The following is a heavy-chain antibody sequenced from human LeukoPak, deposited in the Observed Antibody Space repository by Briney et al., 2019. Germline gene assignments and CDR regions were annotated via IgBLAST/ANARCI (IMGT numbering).Heavy chain of an antibody. CDR2: IYYSGST. Sequence: SETLSLTCTVSCGSISSYYWSWIRQPPGKGLEWIGYIYYSGSTNYNPSLKSRVTISVDPSKNQVSLKLSSVTAADTAVYYCARHFCSGDNCYYFDYWGQGTLVTVSS. CDR1: CGSISSYY. CDR3: ARHFCSGDNCYYFDY. J-gene: IGHJ4*02. V-gene: IGHV4-59*08. D-gene: IGHD2-15*01.